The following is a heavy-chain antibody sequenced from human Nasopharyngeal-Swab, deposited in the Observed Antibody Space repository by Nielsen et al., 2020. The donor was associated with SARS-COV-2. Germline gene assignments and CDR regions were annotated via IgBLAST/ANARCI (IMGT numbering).Heavy chain of an antibody. Sequence: GESLKISCAASGFIFSASAIHWVRQASGKGLEWVGRIGDKDHNYATTYGASVQGRFTISRDDSKNTAFLQTDSLKTEDTALYYCTTDFYFDYWGQGTLVTVSS. CDR3: TTDFYFDY. CDR1: GFIFSASA. V-gene: IGHV3-73*01. J-gene: IGHJ4*02. CDR2: IGDKDHNYAT.